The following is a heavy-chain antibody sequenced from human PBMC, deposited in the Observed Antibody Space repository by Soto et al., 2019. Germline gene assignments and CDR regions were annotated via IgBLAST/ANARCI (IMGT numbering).Heavy chain of an antibody. V-gene: IGHV3-30-3*01. D-gene: IGHD4-17*01. CDR2: ISYDGSHK. CDR1: GFTFSYYA. J-gene: IGHJ4*02. Sequence: QVQLVESGGGMVQPGKSLRLSCAASGFTFSYYAMHWVRQAPGKGLEWVAVISYDGSHKYYADSVKGRFTISRDNSKNTLYLQVNSLRGDDTAKYYCARENYGDFYFDYWGQGTLVTVSS. CDR3: ARENYGDFYFDY.